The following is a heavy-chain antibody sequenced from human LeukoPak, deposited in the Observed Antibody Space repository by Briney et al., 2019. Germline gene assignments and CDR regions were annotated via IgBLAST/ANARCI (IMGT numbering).Heavy chain of an antibody. V-gene: IGHV5-51*01. CDR3: ARRVDCSSTSCNLFDY. J-gene: IGHJ4*02. CDR1: GYSFTNYW. CDR2: IYPGDSDT. Sequence: GESLKISCKGSGYSFTNYWIGWVRQMPGKGLEWMGIIYPGDSDTRYSPSFQGQVTISADKSVSPAYLQWRSLKASDTAMYYCARRVDCSSTSCNLFDYWGQGTLVTVSS. D-gene: IGHD2-2*01.